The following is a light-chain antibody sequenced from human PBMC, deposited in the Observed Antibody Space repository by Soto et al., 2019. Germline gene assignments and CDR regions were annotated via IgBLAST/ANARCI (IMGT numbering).Light chain of an antibody. CDR1: QSVRNN. Sequence: EIMMTQSPATLSVSPWERATLSCRASQSVRNNIAWYQQKPGQAPRLLIYYASTRATGIPARLSGSGYGTECSLTISSLQSEDFAVYYWQQYNNWPPITFGQETRLEIK. V-gene: IGKV3-15*01. J-gene: IGKJ5*01. CDR3: QQYNNWPPIT. CDR2: YAS.